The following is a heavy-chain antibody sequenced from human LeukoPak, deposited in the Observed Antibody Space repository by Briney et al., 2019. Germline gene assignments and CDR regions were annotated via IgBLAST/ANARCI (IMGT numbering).Heavy chain of an antibody. V-gene: IGHV1-8*01. CDR2: MNPNNGNT. D-gene: IGHD3-3*01. Sequence: ASVKVSCKASGYTFTSYDINWVRQATGQGLEWMGWMNPNNGNTGYAQKFQGRVTMTRHTSISTAYMELSSLRSEDTAVYYCARGATYYDLWSGYGHYYYYYMDVWGKGTTVTVSS. J-gene: IGHJ6*03. CDR1: GYTFTSYD. CDR3: ARGATYYDLWSGYGHYYYYYMDV.